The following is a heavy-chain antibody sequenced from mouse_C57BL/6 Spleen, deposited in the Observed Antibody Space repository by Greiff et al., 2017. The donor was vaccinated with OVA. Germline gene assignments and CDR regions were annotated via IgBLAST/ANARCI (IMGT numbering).Heavy chain of an antibody. CDR2: IYPGDGDT. J-gene: IGHJ4*01. Sequence: QVQLQQSGPELVKPGASVKISCKASGYAFSSSWMNWVKQRPGKGLEWIGRIYPGDGDTNYNGKFKGKATLTADKSSSTAYMQLSSLTSEDSAVYFCARELPHAMDYWGQGTSVTVSS. CDR1: GYAFSSSW. V-gene: IGHV1-82*01. D-gene: IGHD2-1*01. CDR3: ARELPHAMDY.